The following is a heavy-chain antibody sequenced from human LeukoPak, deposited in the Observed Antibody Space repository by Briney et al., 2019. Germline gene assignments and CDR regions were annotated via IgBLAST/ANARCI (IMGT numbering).Heavy chain of an antibody. CDR3: ATVRERYCSGGSCPRGDY. D-gene: IGHD2-15*01. J-gene: IGHJ4*02. V-gene: IGHV1-69*04. Sequence: SVKVSCKASGDTFSSYAISWVRQAPGQGLEWMGRIIPILGIANYAQKFQGRVTITADKSTSTAYMELSSLRSEDTAVYYCATVRERYCSGGSCPRGDYWGQGTLVTVSS. CDR2: IIPILGIA. CDR1: GDTFSSYA.